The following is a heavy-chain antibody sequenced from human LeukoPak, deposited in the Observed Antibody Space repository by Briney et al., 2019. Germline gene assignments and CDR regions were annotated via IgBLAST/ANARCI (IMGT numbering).Heavy chain of an antibody. D-gene: IGHD1-26*01. CDR2: INLGDSDT. CDR3: ARRPYSGSPNWFDP. V-gene: IGHV5-51*01. J-gene: IGHJ5*02. Sequence: GESLQISCEVSGHRFTNHWIGWVRQMPGKGLEWMGIINLGDSDTKYSPSFQGQVTISLDKSISTAYLQWRSLKASDTAMYYCARRPYSGSPNWFDPWGQGTLVTVSS. CDR1: GHRFTNHW.